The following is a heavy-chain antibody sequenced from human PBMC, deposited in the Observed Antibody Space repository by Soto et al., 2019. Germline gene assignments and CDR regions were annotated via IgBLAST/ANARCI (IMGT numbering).Heavy chain of an antibody. CDR2: INYSGST. CDR3: AREKREWFGELAYYYGMDV. Sequence: PSETLSLTCTVIGGSIRDPNYYCSWIRQHSGKGIEWIGNINYSGSTNYNPSLKSRVTISVDKSKNQFYLKLSSVTAADTAVYYCAREKREWFGELAYYYGMDVWGQGTTVTVSS. CDR1: GGSIRDPNYY. J-gene: IGHJ6*02. D-gene: IGHD3-10*01. V-gene: IGHV4-39*07.